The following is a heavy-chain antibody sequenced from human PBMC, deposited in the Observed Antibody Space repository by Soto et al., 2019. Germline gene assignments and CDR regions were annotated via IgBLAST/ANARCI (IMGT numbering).Heavy chain of an antibody. V-gene: IGHV4-31*03. Sequence: QVQLQGSGPGLVTPSQSLSLTCTVSGGSISSGAYYWRWIRQHPGRGLEWIGHISYSGNTDYNPSLESRVAISLDTPRNQLSLNLSSVTAADTAVYYCAASPNADFFDYWGQGALVTVSA. J-gene: IGHJ4*02. CDR2: ISYSGNT. CDR1: GGSISSGAYY. CDR3: AASPNADFFDY.